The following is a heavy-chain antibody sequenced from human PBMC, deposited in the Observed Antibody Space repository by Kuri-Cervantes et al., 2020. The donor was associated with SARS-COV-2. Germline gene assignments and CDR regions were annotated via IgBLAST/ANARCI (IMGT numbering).Heavy chain of an antibody. D-gene: IGHD1-14*01. CDR2: INHSGST. Sequence: SETLSLTCAVYGGSFSGYYWSWIRQPPGKGLEWIGEINHSGSTNYNPSLKSRVTISVDTSKIQFSLKLSSVTAADTAVYYCARDPRYLARGGGFDYWGQGTLVTVSS. V-gene: IGHV4-34*01. CDR1: GGSFSGYY. CDR3: ARDPRYLARGGGFDY. J-gene: IGHJ4*02.